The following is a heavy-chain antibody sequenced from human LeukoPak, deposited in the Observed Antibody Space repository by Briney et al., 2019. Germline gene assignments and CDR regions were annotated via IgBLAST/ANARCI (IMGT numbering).Heavy chain of an antibody. Sequence: PGGSLRLSCAASGFTFSFYWMHWVRQAPGKGLEWVSRINSDGSRSYADSVKGRFTISRDNAKNTVYLQMNSLRAEDTAVYYRGLGYCSGGSCYHIDYWGQGSLVTVSS. CDR1: GFTFSFYW. CDR3: GLGYCSGGSCYHIDY. D-gene: IGHD2-15*01. V-gene: IGHV3-74*01. CDR2: INSDGSR. J-gene: IGHJ4*02.